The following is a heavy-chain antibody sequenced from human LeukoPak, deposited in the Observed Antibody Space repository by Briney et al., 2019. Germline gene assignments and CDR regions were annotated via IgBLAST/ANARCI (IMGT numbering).Heavy chain of an antibody. D-gene: IGHD3-3*01. J-gene: IGHJ4*02. CDR2: INHSGST. Sequence: PSETLSLTCAVYGGSFSGYYWSWIRQPPGKGLEWIGEINHSGSTNYNPSLKSRVTMSVDTSKNQFSLKLSSVTAADTAVYYCARHFAPLVWSGYFYYFDYWGQGTLVTVSS. CDR1: GGSFSGYY. CDR3: ARHFAPLVWSGYFYYFDY. V-gene: IGHV4-34*01.